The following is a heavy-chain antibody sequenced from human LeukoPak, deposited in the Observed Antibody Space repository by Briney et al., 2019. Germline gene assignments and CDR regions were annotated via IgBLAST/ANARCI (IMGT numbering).Heavy chain of an antibody. V-gene: IGHV4-4*07. D-gene: IGHD2-2*01. CDR2: IYTSGST. CDR3: ARVPDHGYPDIVVVPAAREAFDI. J-gene: IGHJ3*02. CDR1: GGSISSYY. Sequence: SETLSLTCTVSGGSISSYYWSWIRQPAGKGLEWIGRIYTSGSTNYNPSLKSRVTMSVDTSKNQFSLKLSSVTAADTAVYYCARVPDHGYPDIVVVPAAREAFDIWGQGTMVTVSS.